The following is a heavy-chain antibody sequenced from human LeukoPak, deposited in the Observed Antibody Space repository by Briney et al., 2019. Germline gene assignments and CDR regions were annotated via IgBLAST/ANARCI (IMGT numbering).Heavy chain of an antibody. CDR3: ARGHPGCSGGSCYSDY. J-gene: IGHJ4*02. CDR1: GGSISSYY. CDR2: INHSGST. V-gene: IGHV4-34*01. D-gene: IGHD2-15*01. Sequence: SETLSLTCTVSGGSISSYYWSWIRQPPGQGLEWIGEINHSGSTNYNPSLKSRVTISVDTSKNQFSLKLSSVTAADTAVYYCARGHPGCSGGSCYSDYWGQGTLVTVSS.